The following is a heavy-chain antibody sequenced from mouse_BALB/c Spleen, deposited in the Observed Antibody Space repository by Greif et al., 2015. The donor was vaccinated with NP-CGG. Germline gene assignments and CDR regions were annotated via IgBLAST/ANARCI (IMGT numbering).Heavy chain of an antibody. CDR3: ARDDYDGYFVY. CDR2: ILPGSGST. CDR1: GYTFSSYW. J-gene: IGHJ2*01. V-gene: IGHV1-9*01. Sequence: QVQLQQSGAELMKPGASVKISCKATGYTFSSYWIEWVKQRPGHGLEWIGEILPGSGSTNYNEKFKGKATFTADTSSNTAYMQLSSLTSEDSAVYYCARDDYDGYFVYWGQGTTLTVSS. D-gene: IGHD2-4*01.